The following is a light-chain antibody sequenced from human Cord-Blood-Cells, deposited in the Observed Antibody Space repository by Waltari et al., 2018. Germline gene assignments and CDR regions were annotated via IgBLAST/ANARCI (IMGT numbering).Light chain of an antibody. CDR3: QQYNNWPPWT. J-gene: IGKJ1*01. CDR2: GAS. CDR1: QSVSSN. Sequence: EIVMTQSPATLSVSPGERATLSCRASQSVSSNLAWYQQKPGQAPRRLIYGASTRATGIPARFSGSGSGTEFTLTISSLQAEDVAVDYCQQYNNWPPWTFGQGTKVEIK. V-gene: IGKV3-15*01.